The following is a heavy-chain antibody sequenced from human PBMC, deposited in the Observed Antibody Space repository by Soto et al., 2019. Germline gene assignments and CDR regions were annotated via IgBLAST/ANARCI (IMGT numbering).Heavy chain of an antibody. V-gene: IGHV4-4*07. CDR3: ARGSLQFDP. Sequence: SETLPLTCTVSGGSLNNYYWSWIRQPAGKGLEWIGRIYTTGNTNYKSSLRSRVTMSVDTSKNQFSLKLRFLTAADTAMYYCARGSLQFDPWGQGTLVTVSS. CDR2: IYTTGNT. CDR1: GGSLNNYY. J-gene: IGHJ5*02.